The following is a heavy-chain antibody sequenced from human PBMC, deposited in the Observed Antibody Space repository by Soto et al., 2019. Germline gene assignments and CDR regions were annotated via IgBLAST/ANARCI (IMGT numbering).Heavy chain of an antibody. J-gene: IGHJ5*01. CDR2: IYWDDDK. CDR3: AHIVNSPLYNFFDS. D-gene: IGHD3-10*01. CDR1: GFSLSTTEVG. Sequence: QITLKESGPTLVKPAQTLTLTCTFSGFSLSTTEVGVGWIRQPPGKALEWLAIIYWDDDKRYSPSLRSRLTITKDTSNNQVVLTMTNMDPVDTGTYYCAHIVNSPLYNFFDSWGQGTLVAVSS. V-gene: IGHV2-5*02.